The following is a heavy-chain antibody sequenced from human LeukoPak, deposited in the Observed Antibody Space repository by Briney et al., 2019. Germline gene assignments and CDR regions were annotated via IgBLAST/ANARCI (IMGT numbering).Heavy chain of an antibody. CDR3: ARDDCGDTCYPGGY. D-gene: IGHD2-21*01. Sequence: GSVTVSCKASGYTFTKYVVHWVRQAPGQRAEWMGWINAGKGDTKYSQNFQDRVTITRDTSANTAYMELSSLTSEDTALYYCARDDCGDTCYPGGYWGQGTLVTVSS. J-gene: IGHJ4*02. CDR1: GYTFTKYV. V-gene: IGHV1-3*01. CDR2: INAGKGDT.